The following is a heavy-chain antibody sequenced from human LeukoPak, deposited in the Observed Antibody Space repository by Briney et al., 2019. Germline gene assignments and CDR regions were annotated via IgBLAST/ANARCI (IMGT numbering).Heavy chain of an antibody. D-gene: IGHD6-25*01. V-gene: IGHV4-59*12. CDR2: IYYSGST. CDR3: ARDSGNRGFQH. J-gene: IGHJ1*01. Sequence: SETLSLTCTVSGGSISSYYWSWIRQTPGKGLDWIGNIYYSGSTNYNPSLKSRVTISLDTSKNQFSLKLSSVTAADTAMYYCARDSGNRGFQHWGQGSLVTVSS. CDR1: GGSISSYY.